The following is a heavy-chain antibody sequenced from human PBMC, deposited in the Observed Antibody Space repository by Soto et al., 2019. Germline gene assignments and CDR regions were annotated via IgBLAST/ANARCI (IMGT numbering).Heavy chain of an antibody. D-gene: IGHD4-17*01. CDR3: ARDGTEYYGEYYDY. CDR2: IGTRGNTK. V-gene: IGHV3-11*01. CDR1: GFTFSDYY. J-gene: IGHJ4*02. Sequence: GGSLRLSCATSGFTFSDYYMSWIRQAPGKGLERVSYIGTRGNTKYYADPVRGRFTISRDNAKNSLYLQMNSLRADDTAVYYCARDGTEYYGEYYDYWGQGIPVTVSS.